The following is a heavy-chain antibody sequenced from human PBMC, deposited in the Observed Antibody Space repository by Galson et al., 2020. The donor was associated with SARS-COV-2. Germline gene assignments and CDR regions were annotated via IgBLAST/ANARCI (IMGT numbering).Heavy chain of an antibody. Sequence: GGSLRLSCGAFGFTFTNYWMTWVRQAPGKGLEWMANINQDGSQIYFVDSLKGRFTISRDNAKNSVYLQMNRLRVEDTAVYYCARIGYSSSSWDFWGQGTLVTVSS. CDR1: GFTFTNYW. J-gene: IGHJ4*02. V-gene: IGHV3-7*05. D-gene: IGHD6-6*01. CDR2: INQDGSQI. CDR3: ARIGYSSSSWDF.